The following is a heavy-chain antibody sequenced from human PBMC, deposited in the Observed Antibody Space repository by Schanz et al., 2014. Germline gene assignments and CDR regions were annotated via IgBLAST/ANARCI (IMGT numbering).Heavy chain of an antibody. Sequence: QVQLVQSGAEVKNPGASVKVSCKASGYTFINSDINWVRQAPGQGLEWMGWINTHTGNPTYAQGFTGRFVFSLDTSVSTAYLQISSLKADDTAVYYCAREDYLDSSGYSCGYWGQGTLVTVSS. V-gene: IGHV7-4-1*02. J-gene: IGHJ4*02. D-gene: IGHD3-22*01. CDR2: INTHTGNP. CDR3: AREDYLDSSGYSCGY. CDR1: GYTFINSD.